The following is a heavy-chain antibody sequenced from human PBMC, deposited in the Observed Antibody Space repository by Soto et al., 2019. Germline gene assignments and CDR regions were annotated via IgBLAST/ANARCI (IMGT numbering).Heavy chain of an antibody. Sequence: ASVKVSCKASGYTFTSYGISWVRQAPGQRLERMGWISAYNGNTNYAQKLQGRVTMTTDTSTSTAYMELRSLRTDDTAVDYCAGAQPFNYGDYYTQIAYGGQGTLVTVSS. D-gene: IGHD4-17*01. CDR2: ISAYNGNT. CDR1: GYTFTSYG. CDR3: AGAQPFNYGDYYTQIAY. V-gene: IGHV1-18*01. J-gene: IGHJ4*02.